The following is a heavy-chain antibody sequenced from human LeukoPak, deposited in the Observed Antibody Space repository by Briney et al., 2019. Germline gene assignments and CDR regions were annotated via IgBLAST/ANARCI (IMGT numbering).Heavy chain of an antibody. J-gene: IGHJ4*02. CDR2: IRSDGSDT. V-gene: IGHV3-74*01. CDR1: RFTFSDTW. CDR3: ARYSRNIGQNFDY. Sequence: GGALRLSCVASRFTFSDTWMHWVRPAPGKGLVWVSRIRSDGSDTRSAESVRGRFTISRDNAQNSLYLQMNSLRAEDTAVYYCARYSRNIGQNFDYWGQGTLVTVSS. D-gene: IGHD2/OR15-2a*01.